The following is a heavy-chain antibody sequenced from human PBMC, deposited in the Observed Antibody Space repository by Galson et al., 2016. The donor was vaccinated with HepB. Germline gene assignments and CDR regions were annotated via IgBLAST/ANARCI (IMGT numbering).Heavy chain of an antibody. CDR1: GFTFSSYG. CDR3: ARGGFKEYYASSGYYLDY. CDR2: IWYDGSNK. V-gene: IGHV3-33*01. D-gene: IGHD3-22*01. Sequence: SLRLSCAASGFTFSSYGMHWVRQAPGKGLEWVAVIWYDGSNKYYADSVKGRFTISRDNSKNTLYLQMNSLRAEDTAVYYCARGGFKEYYASSGYYLDYWGQGTLVTVTS. J-gene: IGHJ4*02.